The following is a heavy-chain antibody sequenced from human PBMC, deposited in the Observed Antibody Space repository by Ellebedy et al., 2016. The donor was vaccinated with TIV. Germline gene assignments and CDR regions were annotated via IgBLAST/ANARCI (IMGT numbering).Heavy chain of an antibody. V-gene: IGHV3-64*04. Sequence: GESLKISCSASGFTFSSYAMHWVRQAPGKGLEYVSAISSNGGSTYYADSVKGRFTISRDNSKNTLYLQMNTLRAEDTAVYYCARVVATITYGIYYFDYWGQGTLVTVSS. CDR2: ISSNGGST. D-gene: IGHD5-12*01. J-gene: IGHJ4*02. CDR3: ARVVATITYGIYYFDY. CDR1: GFTFSSYA.